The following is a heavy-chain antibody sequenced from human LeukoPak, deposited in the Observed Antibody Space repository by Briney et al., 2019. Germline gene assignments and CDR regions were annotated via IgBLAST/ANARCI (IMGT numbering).Heavy chain of an antibody. CDR1: GFTFSSYA. Sequence: GGSLRLSCAASGFTFSSYAMSWVRQAPGKGLEWVSAISGSGGSTYYADSVKGRFTISRDNSKNTLYLQMNSLRAEDTAVYYCAKDRELFGVVIIFDYWGQGTLVTVSS. J-gene: IGHJ4*02. D-gene: IGHD3-3*01. CDR2: ISGSGGST. CDR3: AKDRELFGVVIIFDY. V-gene: IGHV3-23*01.